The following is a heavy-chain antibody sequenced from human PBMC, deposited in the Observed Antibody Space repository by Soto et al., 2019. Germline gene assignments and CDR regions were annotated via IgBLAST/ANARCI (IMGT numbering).Heavy chain of an antibody. CDR2: INAGNGNT. D-gene: IGHD5-12*01. J-gene: IGHJ6*02. V-gene: IGHV1-3*01. CDR3: ASSYSGYDLNYYYGMDV. Sequence: QVQLVQSGAEVKKPGASVKVSCKASGYTFTSYAMHWVRQAPGQRLEWMGWINAGNGNTKYSQKFQGRVTITRDTSASTAYMELISLSSEDTAVYYCASSYSGYDLNYYYGMDVWGQGTTVTVSS. CDR1: GYTFTSYA.